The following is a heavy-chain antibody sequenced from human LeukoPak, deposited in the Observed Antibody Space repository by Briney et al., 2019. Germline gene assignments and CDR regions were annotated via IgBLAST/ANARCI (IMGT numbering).Heavy chain of an antibody. V-gene: IGHV1-69*05. J-gene: IGHJ4*02. CDR1: GGTFSSYA. Sequence: GASVKVSCKASGGTFSSYAISWVRQAPGQGLEWMGGIIPIFGTANYAQKFQGRVTITTDESTSTAYMELSSLRSEDTAVYYCAQSLYDFWSGYYDYLDYWGQGTLVTVSS. CDR3: AQSLYDFWSGYYDYLDY. CDR2: IIPIFGTA. D-gene: IGHD3-3*01.